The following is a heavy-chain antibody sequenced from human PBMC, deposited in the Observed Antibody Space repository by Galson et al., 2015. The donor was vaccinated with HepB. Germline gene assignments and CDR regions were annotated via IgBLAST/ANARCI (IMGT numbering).Heavy chain of an antibody. CDR3: ARSGYYGSGSIQDWFDP. CDR1: GGSISSYY. CDR2: IYYSGST. D-gene: IGHD3-10*01. V-gene: IGHV4-59*01. Sequence: LSLTCTVSGGSISSYYWSWIRQPPGKGLEWIGYIYYSGSTNYNPSLKSRVTISVDTSKNQFSLKLSSVTAADTAVYYCARSGYYGSGSIQDWFDPWGQGTLVTVSS. J-gene: IGHJ5*02.